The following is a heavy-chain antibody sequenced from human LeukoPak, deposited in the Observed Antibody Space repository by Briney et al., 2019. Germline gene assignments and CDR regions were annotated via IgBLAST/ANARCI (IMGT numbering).Heavy chain of an antibody. Sequence: GASVKVSCKASGYTFTGYYMHWVRQAPGQGLEWMGWINPNSGGTNYAQKFQGRVTMTRDTSTSTVYMELSSLRSEDTAVYYCARGQYYDYVWGSYSDWFDPWGQGTLVTVSS. D-gene: IGHD3-16*01. CDR1: GYTFTGYY. CDR3: ARGQYYDYVWGSYSDWFDP. J-gene: IGHJ5*02. CDR2: INPNSGGT. V-gene: IGHV1-2*02.